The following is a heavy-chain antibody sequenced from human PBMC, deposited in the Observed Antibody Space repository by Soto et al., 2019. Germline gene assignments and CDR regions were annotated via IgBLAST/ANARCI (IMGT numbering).Heavy chain of an antibody. J-gene: IGHJ4*02. D-gene: IGHD3-22*01. CDR2: IVVGSGNT. CDR3: AAESSTYYYDSSGQY. CDR1: GFTFTSSA. Sequence: SVKVSCKASGFTFTSSAVQWVRQARGQRLEWIGWIVVGSGNTNYAQKFQERVTITRDMSTSTAYMELSSLRSEDTAVYYCAAESSTYYYDSSGQYWGQGTLGTVSS. V-gene: IGHV1-58*01.